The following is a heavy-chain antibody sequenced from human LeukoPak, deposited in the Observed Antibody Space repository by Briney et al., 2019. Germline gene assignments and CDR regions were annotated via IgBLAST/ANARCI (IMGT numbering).Heavy chain of an antibody. CDR2: INPNSGGT. V-gene: IGHV1-2*02. D-gene: IGHD3-22*01. J-gene: IGHJ4*02. CDR1: GYTFTGYY. Sequence: SVKVSCKASGYTFTGYYMHWVRQAPGQGLEWMGWINPNSGGTNYAQKFQGRVTMTRDTSISTAYMELSRLRSDDTAVYYCARLGLAYYDSSGFDYWGQGTLVTVSS. CDR3: ARLGLAYYDSSGFDY.